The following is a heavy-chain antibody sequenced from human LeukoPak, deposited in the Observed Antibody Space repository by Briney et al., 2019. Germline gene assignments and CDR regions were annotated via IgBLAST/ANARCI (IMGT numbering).Heavy chain of an antibody. CDR2: IGTSGSSL. CDR3: ARDKGATSAFDI. CDR1: GLTFSSYS. D-gene: IGHD1-26*01. V-gene: IGHV3-48*04. Sequence: PGGSLRLSCAASGLTFSSYSMNWVRQGPGKGLEWLSYIGTSGSSLYYADSVKGRFTISRDNGKRSLYLQMNSVRGEDTGVYFCARDKGATSAFDIWGQGTMVTVSS. J-gene: IGHJ3*02.